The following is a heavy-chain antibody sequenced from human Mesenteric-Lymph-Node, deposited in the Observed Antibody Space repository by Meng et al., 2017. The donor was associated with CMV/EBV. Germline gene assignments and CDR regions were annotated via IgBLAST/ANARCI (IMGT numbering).Heavy chain of an antibody. CDR3: ARESGSSGRAVYFGA. Sequence: GGSLRLSCVVSAFTFSNYIMHWVRQAPGKGLEYVSAIGITGGSKHYADSVKGRFIISRDESKNTLYLQMGSLRAEDMAVYYCARESGSSGRAVYFGAWGQGTLVTVSS. CDR1: AFTFSNYI. V-gene: IGHV3-64*02. CDR2: IGITGGSK. D-gene: IGHD6-19*01. J-gene: IGHJ4*02.